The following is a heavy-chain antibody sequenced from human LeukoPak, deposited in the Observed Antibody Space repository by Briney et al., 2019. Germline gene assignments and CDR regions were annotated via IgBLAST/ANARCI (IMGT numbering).Heavy chain of an antibody. V-gene: IGHV3-30*04. CDR1: GFTFSSYA. D-gene: IGHD3-10*01. CDR3: ARDGGEVLWFGELLDP. J-gene: IGHJ5*02. Sequence: AGTLRLSCAASGFTFSSYAMHWVRQAPGKGLERVAVVSYDGSNKSYADSGKGRFTISRENSKNTLYLQMNSLRAEDTAVYYCARDGGEVLWFGELLDPWGQGTLVTVSS. CDR2: VSYDGSNK.